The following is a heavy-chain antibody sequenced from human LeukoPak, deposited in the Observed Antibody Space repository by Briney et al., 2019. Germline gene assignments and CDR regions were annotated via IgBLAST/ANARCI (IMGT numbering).Heavy chain of an antibody. J-gene: IGHJ3*02. V-gene: IGHV4-38-2*02. CDR1: GYSISSGYY. D-gene: IGHD6-19*01. CDR3: LAVTDFFAFTI. CDR2: IYHSGST. Sequence: SETLSLTCTVSGYSISSGYYWGWIRPPPGKGLEWIGSIYHSGSTYYNPSLKSRVTISVDTSKNQFSLKMTSVTAADTAVYFCLAVTDFFAFTIWGRGTLVTISP.